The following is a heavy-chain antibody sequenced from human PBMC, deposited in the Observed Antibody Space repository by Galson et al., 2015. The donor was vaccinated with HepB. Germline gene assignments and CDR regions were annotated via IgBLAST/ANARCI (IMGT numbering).Heavy chain of an antibody. CDR2: IYPGDSDT. CDR3: ARHRGTVDTSSSYRCFDS. D-gene: IGHD6-6*01. J-gene: IGHJ4*02. Sequence: QSGAEVKKPGESLKISCKGSGYSFTNYWIGWVRQMPGKGLEWMGIIYPGDSDTRYSPSFRGQVTISADRSISTAYLQWSSLKASDTAMYYCARHRGTVDTSSSYRCFDSWGQGTLVTVSS. CDR1: GYSFTNYW. V-gene: IGHV5-51*01.